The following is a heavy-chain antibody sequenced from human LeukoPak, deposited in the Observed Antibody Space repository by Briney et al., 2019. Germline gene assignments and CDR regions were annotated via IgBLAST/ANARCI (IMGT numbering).Heavy chain of an antibody. V-gene: IGHV3-21*01. CDR2: ISSSSSSYI. J-gene: IGHJ4*02. CDR3: ARDAAVAGTELDY. D-gene: IGHD6-19*01. Sequence: GGSLRLSCAASGFTFSSYAMSWVRQAPGKGLEWVSSISSSSSSYIYYADSVKGRFTISRDNAKNSLYLQMNSLRAEDTAVYYCARDAAVAGTELDYWGQGTLVTVSS. CDR1: GFTFSSYA.